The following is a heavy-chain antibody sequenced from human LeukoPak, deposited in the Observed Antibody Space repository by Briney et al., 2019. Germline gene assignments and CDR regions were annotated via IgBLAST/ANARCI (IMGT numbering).Heavy chain of an antibody. CDR2: IYTSGST. CDR3: ARESPLGHYFDY. V-gene: IGHV4-61*02. Sequence: SETLSLTCTVSGGSISSGSYYWSWSRQPGGKGLGWIGRIYTSGSTNYNPSLKSRVTISVDTSKNQFSLKLSSVTAADTAVYYCARESPLGHYFDYWGQGTLVTVSS. J-gene: IGHJ4*02. CDR1: GGSISSGSYY. D-gene: IGHD3-16*01.